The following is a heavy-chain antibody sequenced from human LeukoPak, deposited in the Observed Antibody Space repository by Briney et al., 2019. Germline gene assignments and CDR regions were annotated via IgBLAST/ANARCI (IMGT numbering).Heavy chain of an antibody. J-gene: IGHJ6*02. Sequence: SETLSLTCTVSGGSISSYYWSWIRQPPGKGLEWIGYIYYSGSTNYNPSLKSRVTISVDTSKNQFSLKLSSVTAADTAVYYRARVRYSYGPAYSVWGQGTTVTVSS. D-gene: IGHD5-18*01. CDR2: IYYSGST. V-gene: IGHV4-59*01. CDR1: GGSISSYY. CDR3: ARVRYSYGPAYSV.